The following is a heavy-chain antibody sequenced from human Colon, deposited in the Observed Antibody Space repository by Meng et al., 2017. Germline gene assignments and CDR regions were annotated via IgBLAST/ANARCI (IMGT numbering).Heavy chain of an antibody. CDR3: TRTLAAAGTLLYYYYGMDV. D-gene: IGHD6-13*01. CDR2: IRSKAYGGTT. CDR1: GFTFGDYA. J-gene: IGHJ6*02. V-gene: IGHV3-49*04. Sequence: GGSLRLSCTASGFTFGDYAMSWVRQAPGKGLEWVGFIRSKAYGGTTEYAASVKGRFSISRDDSKSIAYLKMNSLKTEDTAVYYCTRTLAAAGTLLYYYYGMDVWGQGTTVTVSS.